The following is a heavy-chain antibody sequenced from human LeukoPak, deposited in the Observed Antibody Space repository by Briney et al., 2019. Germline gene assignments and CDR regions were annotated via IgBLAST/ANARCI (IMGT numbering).Heavy chain of an antibody. D-gene: IGHD5-18*01. CDR2: VYYSGST. J-gene: IGHJ5*02. V-gene: IGHV4-31*03. CDR3: ARQGYSYGSNWFDP. CDR1: GGSISSGGYY. Sequence: SQTLSLTCTVSGGSISSGGYYWSWIRQHPGKGLEWIGYVYYSGSTYYNPSLKSRVTISVDTSKNQFSLKLSSVTAADTAAYYCARQGYSYGSNWFDPWGQGTLVTVSS.